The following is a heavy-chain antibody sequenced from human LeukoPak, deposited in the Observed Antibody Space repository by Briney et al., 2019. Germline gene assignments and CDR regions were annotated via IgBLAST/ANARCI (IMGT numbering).Heavy chain of an antibody. CDR2: IIPIFGTA. V-gene: IGHV1-69*05. J-gene: IGHJ4*02. CDR1: GGTFSSYA. D-gene: IGHD2-21*02. Sequence: GASVKVSCKASGGTFSSYAISWVRQAPGHGLEWMGGIIPIFGTANYAQKFQGRVTITTDESTSTAYMELSSLRSEDTAVYYCARVVTAGTFDYWGQGTLVTVSS. CDR3: ARVVTAGTFDY.